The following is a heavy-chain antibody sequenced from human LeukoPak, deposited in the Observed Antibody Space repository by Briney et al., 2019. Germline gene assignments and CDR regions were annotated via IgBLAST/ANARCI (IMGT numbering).Heavy chain of an antibody. D-gene: IGHD3-22*01. CDR2: IYYSGST. V-gene: IGHV4-39*07. CDR3: ARDSSGYYWFDY. J-gene: IGHJ4*02. Sequence: SETLSLTCTVSGGSITSSSYYWGWIRQPPGKGLEWIGSIYYSGSTYYSPSLKSRVTMSLDTSKNQFSLELSSVTAADTAVYYCARDSSGYYWFDYWGQGTLVTVSS. CDR1: GGSITSSSYY.